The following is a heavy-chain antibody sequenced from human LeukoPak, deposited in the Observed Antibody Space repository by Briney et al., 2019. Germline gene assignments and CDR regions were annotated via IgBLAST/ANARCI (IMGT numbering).Heavy chain of an antibody. CDR2: RSGSGDTT. CDR3: AKDTTAWWYHRAYMDV. D-gene: IGHD2-15*01. Sequence: QPGGSLRLSCAASGFTFSSYAMSWVRQAPGGGLEWVSARSGSGDTTYHADSGKGPFTISRDNSENRLSLQMDRLRAEETAVYFCAKDTTAWWYHRAYMDVWGKGTTVTVSS. J-gene: IGHJ6*03. V-gene: IGHV3-23*01. CDR1: GFTFSSYA.